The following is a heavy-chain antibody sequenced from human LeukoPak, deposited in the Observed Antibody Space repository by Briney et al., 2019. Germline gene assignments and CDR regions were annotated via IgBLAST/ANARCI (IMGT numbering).Heavy chain of an antibody. J-gene: IGHJ3*02. V-gene: IGHV3-23*01. CDR1: GFTFSSYA. CDR2: ISGSGGST. Sequence: GGSLRLSCAASGFTFSSYAMSWVRQAPGKGLEWVSAISGSGGSTYYADSVKGRFTISRDNSKNSLYLQMNSLRAGDTAVYYCARMDYGGAFDIWGQGTMVTVSS. CDR3: ARMDYGGAFDI. D-gene: IGHD4-23*01.